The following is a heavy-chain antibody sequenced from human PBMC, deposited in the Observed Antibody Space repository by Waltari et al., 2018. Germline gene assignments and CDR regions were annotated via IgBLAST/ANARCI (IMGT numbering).Heavy chain of an antibody. J-gene: IGHJ4*02. D-gene: IGHD6-25*01. CDR3: ARQVYSGSLYYFDY. V-gene: IGHV3-11*01. CDR2: ISSGRTT. Sequence: QVQLVQPVGGLVTPGGSVQLSCAASGVTFCDYYIRCILKAPGKGLEWLSYISSGRTTYYTDSVKGRFTISRDNAKNSLFLQMNSLTAEDTAVYYCARQVYSGSLYYFDYWGQGTLLTVSS. CDR1: GVTFCDYY.